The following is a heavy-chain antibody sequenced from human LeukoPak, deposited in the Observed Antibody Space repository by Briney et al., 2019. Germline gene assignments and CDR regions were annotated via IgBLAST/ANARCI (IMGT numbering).Heavy chain of an antibody. Sequence: GGSLRLSCAASGFTFSSYAMSWVREAPARGLEWVSSLRGNGDTFYADSVKGRFTLSRDESRNTVYLHLNNLRVEDTAVYYCARVSRYIYGSGRPFDYWGQGTLVTVSS. V-gene: IGHV3-23*01. CDR1: GFTFSSYA. D-gene: IGHD3-10*01. CDR2: LRGNGDT. J-gene: IGHJ4*02. CDR3: ARVSRYIYGSGRPFDY.